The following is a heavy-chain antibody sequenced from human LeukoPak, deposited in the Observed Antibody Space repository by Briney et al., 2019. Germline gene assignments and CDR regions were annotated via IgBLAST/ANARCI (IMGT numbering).Heavy chain of an antibody. CDR3: ARFLYCSSNSCYFHFDY. CDR1: GYTFASYG. V-gene: IGHV1-18*01. D-gene: IGHD2-2*01. J-gene: IGHJ4*02. CDR2: ISAYNGNT. Sequence: ASVKVSCKASGYTFASYGISWVRQAPGQGLEWMGWISAYNGNTNYAQKLQGRVTMTTDTSTSTAYMELRSLRSDDTAVYYCARFLYCSSNSCYFHFDYWGQGTLVTVSS.